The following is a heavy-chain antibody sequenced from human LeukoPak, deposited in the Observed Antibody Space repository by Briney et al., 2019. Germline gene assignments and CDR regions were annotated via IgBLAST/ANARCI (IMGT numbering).Heavy chain of an antibody. D-gene: IGHD4-17*01. CDR1: GFTFSGSA. CDR3: TRPSEYGDYVHWFDP. J-gene: IGHJ5*02. Sequence: GGSLRLSCAASGFTFSGSAMHWVRQASGKGLEWVGRIRSKANSYATAYAASVKGRFTISRDDSKNTAYLQMNSLKTEDTAVYYCTRPSEYGDYVHWFDPWGQGTLVTVSS. CDR2: IRSKANSYAT. V-gene: IGHV3-73*01.